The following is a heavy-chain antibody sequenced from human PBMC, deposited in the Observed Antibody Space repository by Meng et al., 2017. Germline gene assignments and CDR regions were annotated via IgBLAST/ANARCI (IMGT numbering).Heavy chain of an antibody. CDR3: ARGRDYYDSSSDC. J-gene: IGHJ4*02. V-gene: IGHV3-21*01. CDR1: GFTFSSYS. Sequence: GGSLRLSCAASGFTFSSYSMNWVRQAPGKGLEWVSSISSSSSYIYYADSVKGRFTITRDNAKNSLYLQMNSLRAEDTAVYYCARGRDYYDSSSDCWGQGTLVTVSS. CDR2: ISSSSSYI. D-gene: IGHD3-22*01.